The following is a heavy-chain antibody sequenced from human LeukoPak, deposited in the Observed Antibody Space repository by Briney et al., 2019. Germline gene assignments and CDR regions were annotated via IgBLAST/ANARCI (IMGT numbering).Heavy chain of an antibody. CDR2: INPNSGGT. V-gene: IGHV1-2*02. CDR3: ARGPHWDPHFDY. D-gene: IGHD7-27*01. CDR1: GGTFSSYA. J-gene: IGHJ4*02. Sequence: ASVKVSCKASGGTFSSYAISWVRQAPGQGLEWMGWINPNSGGTNSAQKFQGRVTMTRDTSISTAYMELTRLRSDDTAVYYCARGPHWDPHFDYWGQGTLVTVS.